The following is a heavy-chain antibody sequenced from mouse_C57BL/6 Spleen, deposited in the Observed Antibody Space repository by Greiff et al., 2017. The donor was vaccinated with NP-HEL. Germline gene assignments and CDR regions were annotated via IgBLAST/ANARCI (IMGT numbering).Heavy chain of an antibody. CDR1: GYTFTDYN. J-gene: IGHJ4*01. V-gene: IGHV1-18*01. Sequence: EVHLVESGPELVKPGASVKIPCKASGYTFTDYNMDWVKQSHGKSLEWIGDINPNNGGTIYNQKFKGKATLTVDKSSSTAYMELRSLTSEDTAVYYCARSANWDAMDYWGQGTSVTVSS. D-gene: IGHD4-1*01. CDR3: ARSANWDAMDY. CDR2: INPNNGGT.